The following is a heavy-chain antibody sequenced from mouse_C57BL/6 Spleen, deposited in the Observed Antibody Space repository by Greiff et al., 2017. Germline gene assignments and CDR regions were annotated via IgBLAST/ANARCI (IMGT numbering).Heavy chain of an antibody. CDR1: GYTFTSYW. CDR3: ARGGRGRYFDV. V-gene: IGHV1-69*01. CDR2: IDPSDSYT. Sequence: QVQLQQPGAELVMPGASVKLSCKASGYTFTSYWMHWVKQRPGQGLEWIGEIDPSDSYTNYNQKFKGKSTLTVDKSSSTAYMQLSSLTSEDAAVYYCARGGRGRYFDVWGTGTTVTVSS. D-gene: IGHD6-1*01. J-gene: IGHJ1*03.